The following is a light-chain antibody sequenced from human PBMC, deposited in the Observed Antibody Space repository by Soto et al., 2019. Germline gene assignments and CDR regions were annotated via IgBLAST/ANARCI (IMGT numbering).Light chain of an antibody. V-gene: IGKV1-5*01. CDR1: QSISSW. J-gene: IGKJ1*01. Sequence: QITQSLSTLSTSLRNRATFTCRAIQSISSWLAWYQQKPGKAPKLLIYDASSLESGVPSRFSGSGSGTEFTLTISSLQPDDFATYYCQQYNSYSWTFGQGTKV. CDR3: QQYNSYSWT. CDR2: DAS.